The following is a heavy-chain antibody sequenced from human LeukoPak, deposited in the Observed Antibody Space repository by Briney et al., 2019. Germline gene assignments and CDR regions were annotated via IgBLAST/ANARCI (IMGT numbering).Heavy chain of an antibody. CDR3: ARHGDYYYGMDV. D-gene: IGHD4-17*01. CDR2: INHSGST. Sequence: SETLSLTCAVYGGSFSGYYWSWIRQPPGKGLEWIGEINHSGSTNYNPSLKSRVTISVDTSKNQFSLKLSSVTAADTAVYYCARHGDYYYGMDVWGQGTTVTVSS. J-gene: IGHJ6*02. CDR1: GGSFSGYY. V-gene: IGHV4-34*01.